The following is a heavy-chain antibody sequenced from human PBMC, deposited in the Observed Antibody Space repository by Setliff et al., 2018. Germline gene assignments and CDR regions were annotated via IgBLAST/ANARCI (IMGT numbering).Heavy chain of an antibody. CDR2: ISSNSGSTI. CDR1: GFTFSSYA. J-gene: IGHJ4*02. D-gene: IGHD2-21*02. V-gene: IGHV3-64*04. Sequence: GGSLRLSCAASGFTFSSYAMHWVRQAPGKGLEYVSAISSNSGSTIYYADSVKGRFTISRDNAKSSLYLEMNSLRAEDTAVYYCARTPIVVVTYFDYWGQGTLVTVSS. CDR3: ARTPIVVVTYFDY.